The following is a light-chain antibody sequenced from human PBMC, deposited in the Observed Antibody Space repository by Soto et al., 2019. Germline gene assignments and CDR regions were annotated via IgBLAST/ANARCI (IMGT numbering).Light chain of an antibody. CDR1: DSNIGKDS. J-gene: IGLJ3*02. CDR3: GTWDWSLRNGV. CDR2: DNN. V-gene: IGLV1-51*01. Sequence: QSALTQPPSVSAAPGQRVTISCSGGDSNIGKDSVSWYQQRPGSAPKLVIYDNNKRPSGIPDRFSGSKSGTSATLGITGLQTGDEADYFCGTWDWSLRNGVFGGGTQLTVL.